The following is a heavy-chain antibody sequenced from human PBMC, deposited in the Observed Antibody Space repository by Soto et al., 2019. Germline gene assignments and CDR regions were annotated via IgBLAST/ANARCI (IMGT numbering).Heavy chain of an antibody. Sequence: QVQLVQSGAEVKKPGASVKVSCKASGYTFTNYGISWVRQAPGQGLEWMGWINTYNGNTNHAQKLQGRVTMTTDTCTSTAYMELRSLISDDTAVYYCARGVGSGTYYNQYNWFDPWGQGTLVTVSS. V-gene: IGHV1-18*01. CDR2: INTYNGNT. D-gene: IGHD3-10*01. CDR1: GYTFTNYG. J-gene: IGHJ5*02. CDR3: ARGVGSGTYYNQYNWFDP.